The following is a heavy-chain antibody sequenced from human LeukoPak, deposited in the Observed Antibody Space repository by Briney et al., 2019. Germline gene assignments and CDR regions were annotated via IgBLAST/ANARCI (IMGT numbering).Heavy chain of an antibody. V-gene: IGHV3-21*01. CDR3: ARDPVTPGPC. CDR2: ISSSSSYI. J-gene: IGHJ4*02. CDR1: GFTFSSYG. Sequence: GRSLRLSCAASGFTFSSYGMHWVRQAPGKGLEWVSSISSSSSYIYYADSVKGRFTISRDNAKNSLYLQMNSLRAEDTAVYYCARDPVTPGPCWGQGTLVTVSS. D-gene: IGHD4-17*01.